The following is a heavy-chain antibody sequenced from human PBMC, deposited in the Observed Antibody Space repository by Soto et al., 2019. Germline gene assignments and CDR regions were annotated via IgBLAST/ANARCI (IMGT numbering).Heavy chain of an antibody. CDR3: ARGYCSGGNCYSGMDV. D-gene: IGHD2-15*01. CDR2: ITPISGTT. J-gene: IGHJ6*02. Sequence: VSCKASGVTFSTHAIIWVRQAPGHGLEWMGGITPISGTTYYTQKFQGRVTITADEPTSTAFMELSSLKSDDTAVFYCARGYCSGGNCYSGMDVWGQGTMVTVSS. V-gene: IGHV1-69*01. CDR1: GVTFSTHA.